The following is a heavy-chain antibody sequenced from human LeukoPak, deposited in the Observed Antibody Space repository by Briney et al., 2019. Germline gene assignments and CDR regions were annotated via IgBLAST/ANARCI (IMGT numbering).Heavy chain of an antibody. Sequence: GGSLRLSCAASGFTFSSYAMNWVRQAPGKGLEWVSAISGSSGSTYYADSVKGRFTISRDNSKNTLYLQMNSLRAEDTAVYYCAKDLYGDYSRWGQGTLVTVSS. CDR3: AKDLYGDYSR. CDR1: GFTFSSYA. D-gene: IGHD4-17*01. CDR2: ISGSSGST. J-gene: IGHJ4*02. V-gene: IGHV3-23*01.